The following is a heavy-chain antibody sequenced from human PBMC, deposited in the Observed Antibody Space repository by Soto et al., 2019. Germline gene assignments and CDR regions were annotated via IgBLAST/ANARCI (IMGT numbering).Heavy chain of an antibody. V-gene: IGHV3-23*01. J-gene: IGHJ4*02. Sequence: GGSLRLSCAASGFTFSSYAMSWVRQAPGKGLEWVSVISGSGGSTYYADSVKGRFTISRDNSKNTLYLQMNSLRAEDTAVYYCAKGGSSSIAAPIDYWGQGTLVTVSS. CDR3: AKGGSSSIAAPIDY. CDR2: ISGSGGST. CDR1: GFTFSSYA. D-gene: IGHD6-6*01.